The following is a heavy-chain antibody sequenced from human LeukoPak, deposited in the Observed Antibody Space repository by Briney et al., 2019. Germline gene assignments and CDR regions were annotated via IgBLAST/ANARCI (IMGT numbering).Heavy chain of an antibody. J-gene: IGHJ3*02. D-gene: IGHD3-22*01. CDR3: ARVYYYDSSGWDAFDI. CDR1: GYTFTSYY. Sequence: GASVKVSCKASGYTFTSYYMHWVRQAPGQGLEWMGIINPSGGSTSYAQKFQGSVTMTRDTSTSTVYMELSGLRSEDTAVYYCARVYYYDSSGWDAFDIWGQGTMVTVSS. CDR2: INPSGGST. V-gene: IGHV1-46*01.